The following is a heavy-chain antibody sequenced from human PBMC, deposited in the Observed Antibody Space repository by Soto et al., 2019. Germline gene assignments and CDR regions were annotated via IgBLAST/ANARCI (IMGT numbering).Heavy chain of an antibody. V-gene: IGHV4-4*02. Sequence: QVQLQESGPGLVKPSGTLSLTCAVSGGSISSSNWWSWVRQPPGKGLEWIGEIYHSGSTNYNPSLKSRVTISVDKSKNQFSLKLSAVTAADTALYYCARSNSGNYYEVFDYWGQGTLVTVSS. CDR2: IYHSGST. CDR3: ARSNSGNYYEVFDY. CDR1: GGSISSSNW. D-gene: IGHD1-26*01. J-gene: IGHJ4*02.